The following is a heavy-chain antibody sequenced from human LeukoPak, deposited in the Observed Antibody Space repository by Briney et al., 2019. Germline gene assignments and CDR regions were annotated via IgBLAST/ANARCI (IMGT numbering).Heavy chain of an antibody. CDR3: ARDALRRGYSYGIAGGPYGMDV. CDR1: GFTFSSYW. Sequence: PGGSLRLSCAASGFTFSSYWMSWVRQAPGKGLEWVANIKQDGSEKYYVDSVKGRFTISRDNAKNSLYLQMNSLRAEDTAVYYCARDALRRGYSYGIAGGPYGMDVWGQGTTVTVSS. CDR2: IKQDGSEK. J-gene: IGHJ6*02. D-gene: IGHD5-18*01. V-gene: IGHV3-7*05.